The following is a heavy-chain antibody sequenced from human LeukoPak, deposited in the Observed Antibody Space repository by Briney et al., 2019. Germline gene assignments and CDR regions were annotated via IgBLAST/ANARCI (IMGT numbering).Heavy chain of an antibody. Sequence: PSETLSLTCAVSVRPISSYYWSWIRQPAGKGLEGIGRIYTSGTTNYNPSLKSRVTIAVDTSKNQFSLKLSSVTAADTAVYFCAKYGNSGWVIDYWGQGTLVTVSS. D-gene: IGHD6-19*01. CDR3: AKYGNSGWVIDY. V-gene: IGHV4-59*10. CDR1: VRPISSYY. CDR2: IYTSGTT. J-gene: IGHJ4*02.